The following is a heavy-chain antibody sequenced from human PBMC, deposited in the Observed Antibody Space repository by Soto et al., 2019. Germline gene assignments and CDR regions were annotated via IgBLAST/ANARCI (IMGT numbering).Heavy chain of an antibody. D-gene: IGHD1-26*01. J-gene: IGHJ4*02. CDR3: AKDRARVGSNYVDY. CDR1: GITFSSYA. CDR2: ISGSGGST. Sequence: GGSLRLSCAASGITFSSYAMSWVRQPPGKGLEWVSDISGSGGSTYYAASVKGRFTSSSDNSKDTLNQQMNSLRAEDTAVYYCAKDRARVGSNYVDYWGRGTLVTVSS. V-gene: IGHV3-23*01.